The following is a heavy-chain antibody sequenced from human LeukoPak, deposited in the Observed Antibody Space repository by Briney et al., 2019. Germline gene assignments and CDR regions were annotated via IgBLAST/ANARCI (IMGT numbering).Heavy chain of an antibody. Sequence: ASVKVSCKASGYTFTGYYMHWVRQAPGQGLEWMGWINPNSGGTNYAQKFQGRVIMTRDTSINTAYMELSRLRSDDTAVYYCARNLYRGSYWAFDIWGQGTMVTVSS. CDR1: GYTFTGYY. CDR3: ARNLYRGSYWAFDI. D-gene: IGHD1-26*01. CDR2: INPNSGGT. J-gene: IGHJ3*02. V-gene: IGHV1-2*02.